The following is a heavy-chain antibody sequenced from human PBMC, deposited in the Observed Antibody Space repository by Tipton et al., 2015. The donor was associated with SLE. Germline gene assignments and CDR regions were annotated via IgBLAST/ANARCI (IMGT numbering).Heavy chain of an antibody. CDR2: ISHSGST. V-gene: IGHV4-59*01. J-gene: IGHJ6*02. Sequence: PGLVKPSETLSLTCTVSGVSISHYYWSWIRQPPGKGLEWIGYISHSGSTNYNPSLKSRVTISADTSKNQFSLRVNSVTSADTAVYYCARDWRGYYGSQAYYYYGMDVWGQGTTVIVSS. CDR3: ARDWRGYYGSQAYYYYGMDV. CDR1: GVSISHYY. D-gene: IGHD3-10*01.